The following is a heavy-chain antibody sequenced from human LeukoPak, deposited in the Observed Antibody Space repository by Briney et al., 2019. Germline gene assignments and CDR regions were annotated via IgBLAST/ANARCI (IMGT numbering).Heavy chain of an antibody. J-gene: IGHJ6*02. Sequence: ASVKVSCKASGYTFTSYYMHWVRQAPGQGLEWMGIINPSGGSTSYAQKFQGRVTMTRDTSTSTVYMELSSLRSEDTAVYYCAGGYCSSTSCYVPIYYGMDVWGQGTTVTVSS. CDR1: GYTFTSYY. V-gene: IGHV1-46*01. D-gene: IGHD2-2*01. CDR2: INPSGGST. CDR3: AGGYCSSTSCYVPIYYGMDV.